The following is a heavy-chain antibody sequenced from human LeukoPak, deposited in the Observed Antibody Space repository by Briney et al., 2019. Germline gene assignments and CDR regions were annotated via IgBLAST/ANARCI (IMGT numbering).Heavy chain of an antibody. Sequence: ASVTVSCKASDDTFTYYHIHWVRQAPGQGVEWMGAVYATGGTTINTQNFQGRVTMTRDTSTGTVYMELSSLRFDTAMYYCATEAPRSYYFDYWGQGILVTVSS. CDR2: VYATGGTT. CDR1: DDTFTYYH. CDR3: ATEAPRSYYFDY. J-gene: IGHJ4*02. V-gene: IGHV1-46*01.